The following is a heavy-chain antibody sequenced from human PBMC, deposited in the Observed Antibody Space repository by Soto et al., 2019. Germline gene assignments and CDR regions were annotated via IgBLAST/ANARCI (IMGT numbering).Heavy chain of an antibody. Sequence: EVQLLESGGGLVQPGGSLRLSCAASGFTFSSYAMSWVRQAPGKGREWVSAISGSGGSTYYADSVKGRCTISRDNSKNTLYLQRNSRRAEDTAVYYGAKDTGCTCSWFPFDCWGQGSLVTVSS. CDR2: ISGSGGST. CDR3: AKDTGCTCSWFPFDC. J-gene: IGHJ4*02. CDR1: GFTFSSYA. D-gene: IGHD6-13*01. V-gene: IGHV3-23*01.